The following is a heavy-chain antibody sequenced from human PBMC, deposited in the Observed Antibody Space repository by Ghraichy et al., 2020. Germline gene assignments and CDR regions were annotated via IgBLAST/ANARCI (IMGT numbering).Heavy chain of an antibody. D-gene: IGHD6-13*01. CDR2: ISGSGGST. CDR3: AKGQSIAAAGTEFDY. CDR1: GFTFSSYA. V-gene: IGHV3-23*01. Sequence: GESLNISCAASGFTFSSYAMSWVRQAPGKGLEWVSAISGSGGSTYYADSVKGRFTISRDNSKNTLYLQMNSLRAEDTAVYYCAKGQSIAAAGTEFDYWGQGTLVTVSS. J-gene: IGHJ4*02.